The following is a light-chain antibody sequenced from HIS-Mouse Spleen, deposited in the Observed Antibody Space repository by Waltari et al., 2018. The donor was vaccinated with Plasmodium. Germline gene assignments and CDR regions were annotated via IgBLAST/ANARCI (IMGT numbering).Light chain of an antibody. CDR1: QSLLHSNGYNY. CDR2: LGS. Sequence: DIVMTQSPLSLPVTPGEPASISFRSSQSLLHSNGYNYLDWYLQKPGQSPQLLIYLGSNRASGVPDRFSGSGSGTDFTLTISSLQPEDFATYYCQQFNSYPLTFGGGTKVEIK. CDR3: QQFNSYPLT. V-gene: IGKV2-28*01. J-gene: IGKJ4*01.